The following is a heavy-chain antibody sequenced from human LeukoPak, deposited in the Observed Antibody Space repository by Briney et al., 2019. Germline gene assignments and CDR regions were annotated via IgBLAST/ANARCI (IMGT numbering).Heavy chain of an antibody. V-gene: IGHV3-13*01. CDR3: ARAIRDYYGSGSYYFDY. Sequence: GGSLRLSCAASGFTFSSYDMHWVRQATGKGLEWVSAIGTAGDTYYPGSVKGRFTISRENAKNSLYLQMNSLRAGDTAVYYCARAIRDYYGSGSYYFDYWGQGTLVTVSS. CDR1: GFTFSSYD. CDR2: IGTAGDT. D-gene: IGHD3-10*01. J-gene: IGHJ4*02.